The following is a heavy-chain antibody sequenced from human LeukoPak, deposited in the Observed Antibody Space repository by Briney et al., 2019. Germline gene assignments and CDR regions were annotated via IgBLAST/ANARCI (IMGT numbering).Heavy chain of an antibody. CDR3: AKELYGNPSGY. CDR1: GFTFSSYA. Sequence: PGGSLRLSCAASGFTFSSYAMHWVRQVPGKGLEWVAVISYDGSNKYYADSVKGRFTISRDNSKNTLYLQMNSLRAEDTAVYYCAKELYGNPSGYWGQGTRVTVSS. V-gene: IGHV3-30-3*01. J-gene: IGHJ4*02. D-gene: IGHD2-8*01. CDR2: ISYDGSNK.